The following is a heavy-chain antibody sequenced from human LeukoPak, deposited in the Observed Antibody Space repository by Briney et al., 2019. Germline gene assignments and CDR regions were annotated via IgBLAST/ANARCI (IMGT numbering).Heavy chain of an antibody. Sequence: GGSLRLSCAASGFTFSSYAMSWVRQAPGKGLEWVSGISGSGGSTYYADSVKGRFTISRDNSKNTLYLQMNSLRAEDTAVYYCAKSSYYDSSGYYREYYFDYWGPGTLVTVSS. V-gene: IGHV3-23*01. CDR1: GFTFSSYA. CDR2: ISGSGGST. CDR3: AKSSYYDSSGYYREYYFDY. D-gene: IGHD3-22*01. J-gene: IGHJ4*02.